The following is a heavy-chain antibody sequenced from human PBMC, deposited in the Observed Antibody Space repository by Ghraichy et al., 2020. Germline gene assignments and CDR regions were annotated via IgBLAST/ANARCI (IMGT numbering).Heavy chain of an antibody. CDR1: GFTFSSYA. V-gene: IGHV3-23*01. J-gene: IGHJ4*02. CDR3: AKDRRIVVAAYYFDY. CDR2: ISGSGGST. D-gene: IGHD3-22*01. Sequence: GGSLRLSCAASGFTFSSYAMSWVRQAPGKGLEWVSAISGSGGSTYYADSVKGRFTISRDNSKNTLYLQMNSLRAEDTAVYYCAKDRRIVVAAYYFDYWGQGTLVTVSS.